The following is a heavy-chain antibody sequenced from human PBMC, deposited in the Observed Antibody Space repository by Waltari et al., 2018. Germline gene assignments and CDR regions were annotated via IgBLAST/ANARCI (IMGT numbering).Heavy chain of an antibody. Sequence: QVQLVQSGAEVKKPGASVKVSCKASGYTFTSYDINWVRQATGQGLEWMGWMNPNSGNTGYAQKFQGRVTITSNTSISTAYMELSSLRSEDTAVYYCASYYGSGSYPYYYGMDVWGQGTTVTVSS. V-gene: IGHV1-8*03. CDR1: GYTFTSYD. CDR3: ASYYGSGSYPYYYGMDV. CDR2: MNPNSGNT. J-gene: IGHJ6*02. D-gene: IGHD3-10*01.